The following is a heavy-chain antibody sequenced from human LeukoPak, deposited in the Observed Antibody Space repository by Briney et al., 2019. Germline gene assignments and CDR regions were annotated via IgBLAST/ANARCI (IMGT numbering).Heavy chain of an antibody. J-gene: IGHJ4*02. CDR3: ARTRYYYNSRSYGAPYYFDY. V-gene: IGHV3-30*02. D-gene: IGHD3-10*01. Sequence: GGSLRLSCAASGFTFTTYGMHWVRQAPGKGLEWVAFIQYDGTKKYYADSVKGRFTISRDNSKNTLYLQMNSLRGEDTAVYYCARTRYYYNSRSYGAPYYFDYWGQGTLVTVSS. CDR1: GFTFTTYG. CDR2: IQYDGTKK.